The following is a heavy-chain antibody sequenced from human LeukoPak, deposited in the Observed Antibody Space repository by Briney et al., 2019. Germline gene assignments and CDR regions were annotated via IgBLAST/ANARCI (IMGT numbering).Heavy chain of an antibody. J-gene: IGHJ4*02. CDR1: GYTFTSYG. D-gene: IGHD6-19*01. V-gene: IGHV1-18*01. CDR3: ARDRQGSGWFNY. Sequence: ASVNASCKASGYTFTSYGISWVRQAPGQGLEWMGWISAYGGNTKSAQKFQGRVTMTTDTSTSTAYMELRSLTFDDTAVYYCARDRQGSGWFNYWGQGTVVTVSS. CDR2: ISAYGGNT.